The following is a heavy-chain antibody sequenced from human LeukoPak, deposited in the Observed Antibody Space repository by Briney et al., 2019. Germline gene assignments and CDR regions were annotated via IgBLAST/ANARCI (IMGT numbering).Heavy chain of an antibody. CDR2: ISNDGSNK. V-gene: IGHV3-30*04. D-gene: IGHD3-10*01. CDR3: ARLGRRGELLSGFDY. CDR1: GFTFSSYA. J-gene: IGHJ4*02. Sequence: GGSLRLSCAASGFTFSSYAMHWVRQAPGKGLEWVAVISNDGSNKYYADSVKGRFTISRDNSKNTLYLQMNSLRAEDTAVYYCARLGRRGELLSGFDYWGQGTLVTVSS.